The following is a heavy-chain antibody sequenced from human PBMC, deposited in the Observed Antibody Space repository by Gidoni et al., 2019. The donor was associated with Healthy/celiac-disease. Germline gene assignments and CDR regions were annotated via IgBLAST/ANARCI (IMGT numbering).Heavy chain of an antibody. Sequence: QVQLVQSGAEVMQPGSSLKVPCKASGGTFSSYAISWVRQAAGQGLEWMGGIIPIFGTANYAQKFQSRVTITADESTSTDYMELCSLRSEDTAVYCCAREMRAGFDYWGQGTLVTVSS. CDR1: GGTFSSYA. V-gene: IGHV1-69*01. CDR2: IIPIFGTA. J-gene: IGHJ4*02. CDR3: AREMRAGFDY.